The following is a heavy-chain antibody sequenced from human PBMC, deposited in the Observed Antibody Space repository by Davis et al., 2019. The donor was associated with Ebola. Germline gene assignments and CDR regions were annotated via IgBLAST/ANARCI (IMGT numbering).Heavy chain of an antibody. Sequence: PGGSLRLSCQASGYRFTSYWIAWVRQVPGKGLEWVGMFHPRDSDTKYSPSFQGQVTVSADESSGTAYLQWRSLKASDTAIYYCARWVAVSGLDNWGQGALVTVSS. V-gene: IGHV5-51*01. CDR1: GYRFTSYW. CDR3: ARWVAVSGLDN. J-gene: IGHJ4*02. D-gene: IGHD2-15*01. CDR2: FHPRDSDT.